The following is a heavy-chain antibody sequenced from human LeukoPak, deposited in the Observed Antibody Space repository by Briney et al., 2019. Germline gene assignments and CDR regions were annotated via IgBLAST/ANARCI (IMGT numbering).Heavy chain of an antibody. CDR1: GGSISSYY. J-gene: IGHJ3*02. Sequence: MPSETLSLTCTVSGGSISSYYWSWIRQPPGKGLEWIGYIYYSGSTNYNPSLKSRVTISVDTSKNQFSLKLSSVTAADTAVYYCARHRLHYYDSSGYYPDAFDIWGQGTMVTVSS. CDR3: ARHRLHYYDSSGYYPDAFDI. D-gene: IGHD3-22*01. CDR2: IYYSGST. V-gene: IGHV4-59*08.